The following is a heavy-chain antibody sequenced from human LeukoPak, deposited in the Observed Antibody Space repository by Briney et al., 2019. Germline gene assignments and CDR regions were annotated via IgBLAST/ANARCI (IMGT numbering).Heavy chain of an antibody. D-gene: IGHD3-22*01. V-gene: IGHV3-21*01. CDR1: GFSFSSYS. CDR2: ISSSSNYI. J-gene: IGHJ4*02. CDR3: ARVYYDTNGYLYLDY. Sequence: GGSLRLSCAASGFSFSSYSMKWVRQAPGKGLEWVSSISSSSNYIYYADSVKGRFTISRDNAKNSLYLQMNSLRDEDTAVYYCARVYYDTNGYLYLDYWGQGTLVTVSS.